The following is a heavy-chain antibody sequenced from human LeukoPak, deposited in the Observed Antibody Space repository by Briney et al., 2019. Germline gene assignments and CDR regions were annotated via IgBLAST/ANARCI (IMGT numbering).Heavy chain of an antibody. CDR2: IYYSGST. J-gene: IGHJ4*02. Sequence: SETLSLTCTVSGGSISSYYWSWIRQPPGKGLEWIGYIYYSGSTNYNPSLKSRVTISVDTSKNQFSLKLSSVTAADTAVYYCARAIDYGGNSDWGQGTLVTVSS. V-gene: IGHV4-59*01. CDR3: ARAIDYGGNSD. CDR1: GGSISSYY. D-gene: IGHD4-23*01.